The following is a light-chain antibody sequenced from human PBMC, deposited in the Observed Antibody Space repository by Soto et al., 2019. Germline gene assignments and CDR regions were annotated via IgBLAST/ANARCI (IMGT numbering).Light chain of an antibody. CDR2: DAS. CDR1: QSVSSY. V-gene: IGKV3-11*01. CDR3: QQRSNWPIT. Sequence: EIVLTQSLATLSLSPGERATLSCRASQSVSSYLAWYQQKPGQAPRLLIYDASNRATAIPARFSGSGSGTDFTLTISSLEPEDFAVYYCQQRSNWPITFGPGTKVEIK. J-gene: IGKJ3*01.